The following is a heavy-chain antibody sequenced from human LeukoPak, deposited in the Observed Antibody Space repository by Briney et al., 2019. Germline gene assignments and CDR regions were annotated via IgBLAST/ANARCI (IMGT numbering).Heavy chain of an antibody. CDR1: GGFISSNNW. J-gene: IGHJ3*02. CDR3: ARGRAHLWWNI. V-gene: IGHV4-4*02. CDR2: INHSGST. D-gene: IGHD2-21*01. Sequence: SGTLSLTCAVSGGFISSNNWWSWVRQPPGKGLEWIGEINHSGSTNYNPSLKSRVTISVDTSKNQFSLKLSSVTAADTAVYYCARGRAHLWWNIWGQGTMVTVSS.